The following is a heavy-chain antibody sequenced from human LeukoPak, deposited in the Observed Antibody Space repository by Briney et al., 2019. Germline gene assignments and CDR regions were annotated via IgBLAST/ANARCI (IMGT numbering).Heavy chain of an antibody. V-gene: IGHV4-30-2*01. CDR2: IYHSGST. D-gene: IGHD2-21*02. CDR3: ARDIGGDKYYFDY. J-gene: IGHJ4*02. Sequence: PSETLSLTCAVSGGSISSGGYYWSWIRQPRGKGLEWIGYIYHSGSTYYNPSLKSRVTISVDRSKNQFSLKLSSVTAADTAVYYCARDIGGDKYYFDYWGQGTLVTVSS. CDR1: GGSISSGGYY.